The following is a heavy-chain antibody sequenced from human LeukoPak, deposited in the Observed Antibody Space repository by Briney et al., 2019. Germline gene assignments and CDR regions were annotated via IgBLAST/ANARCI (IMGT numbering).Heavy chain of an antibody. CDR3: ARGGYVYRWYFDL. D-gene: IGHD5-12*01. CDR1: GGSISSGSYY. CDR2: IYTSGST. J-gene: IGHJ2*01. Sequence: SQTLSLTCTVSGGSISSGSYYWSWIRQPAGKGLEWIGRIYTSGSTNYNPSLKSRVTISVDTSKNQFSLKLSSVTAADTAVYYCARGGYVYRWYFDLWGRGTLVTVSS. V-gene: IGHV4-61*02.